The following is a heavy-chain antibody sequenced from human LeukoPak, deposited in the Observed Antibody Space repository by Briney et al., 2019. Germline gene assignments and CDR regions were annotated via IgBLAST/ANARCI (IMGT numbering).Heavy chain of an antibody. CDR2: IYTSGST. D-gene: IGHD5-12*01. V-gene: IGHV4-4*07. J-gene: IGHJ4*02. Sequence: SETLSLTCTVSGDSISGYYWNWIRQPPGKGLEWIGRIYTSGSTKYNPSLKSRVTMSVDTSKNQFSLKLSSVTAADTAVYYCARDGNSGYTFDYWGQGTLVTVSS. CDR3: ARDGNSGYTFDY. CDR1: GDSISGYY.